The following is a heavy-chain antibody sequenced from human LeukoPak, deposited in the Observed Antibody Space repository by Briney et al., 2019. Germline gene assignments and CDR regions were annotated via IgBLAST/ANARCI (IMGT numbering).Heavy chain of an antibody. J-gene: IGHJ3*02. CDR3: ARGDLVVVPAAIDHDAFDI. V-gene: IGHV4-34*01. CDR2: INHSGST. Sequence: SETLSLTCAVYGGSFSGYYWSWIRQPAGKGLEWIGEINHSGSTNYNPSLKSGVPISVDTSKNQFSRKLSSVTAADTAVCYCARGDLVVVPAAIDHDAFDIWGQGTMVTVSS. CDR1: GGSFSGYY. D-gene: IGHD2-2*01.